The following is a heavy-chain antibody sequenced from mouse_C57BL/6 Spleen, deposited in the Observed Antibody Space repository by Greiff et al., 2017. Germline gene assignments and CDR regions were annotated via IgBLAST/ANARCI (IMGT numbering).Heavy chain of an antibody. CDR1: GYAFSSSW. J-gene: IGHJ1*03. Sequence: VQLQQSGPELVKPGASVKISCKASGYAFSSSWMNWVKQRPGKGLEWIGRIYPGDGDTNYNGKFKGKATLTADKSYSTAYMQLSSLTSEDSAVYFCAREGVYPVYCGVWGTGTTVTVSS. V-gene: IGHV1-82*01. CDR2: IYPGDGDT. CDR3: AREGVYPVYCGV.